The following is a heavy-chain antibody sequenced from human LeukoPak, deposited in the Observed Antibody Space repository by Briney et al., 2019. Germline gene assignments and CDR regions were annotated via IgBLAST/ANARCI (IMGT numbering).Heavy chain of an antibody. Sequence: PSETLSLTCTVSGGSISSGNYYWNWIRQPPGKGLEWIGYIYYSGSTNYNPSLKSRVTISVDTSKNQFSLKLSSVTAADTAVYYCARSGGFGERDVWGQGTTVTVSS. CDR2: IYYSGST. CDR3: ARSGGFGERDV. V-gene: IGHV4-61*01. D-gene: IGHD3-10*01. CDR1: GGSISSGNYY. J-gene: IGHJ6*02.